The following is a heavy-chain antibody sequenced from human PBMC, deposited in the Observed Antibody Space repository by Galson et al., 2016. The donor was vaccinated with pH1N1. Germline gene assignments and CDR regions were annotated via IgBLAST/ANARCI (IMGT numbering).Heavy chain of an antibody. J-gene: IGHJ5*02. Sequence: SLRLSCAASGFTFSSYVMNWVRHPPGKGLEWVSAIIGSGGSTYYADSVEGRFTISRDNSRNTLFLQMNSLRAEDTAVYYCARIRIDNGWYDDLWGQGTLVTVSS. CDR2: IIGSGGST. CDR1: GFTFSSYV. D-gene: IGHD6-19*01. V-gene: IGHV3-23*01. CDR3: ARIRIDNGWYDDL.